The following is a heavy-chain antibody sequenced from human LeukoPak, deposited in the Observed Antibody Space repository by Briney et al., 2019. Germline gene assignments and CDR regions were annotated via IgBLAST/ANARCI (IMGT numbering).Heavy chain of an antibody. D-gene: IGHD5-18*01. CDR2: IYSGGST. V-gene: IGHV3-66*01. Sequence: GGSLRLSCTASGFTDSSNYMSWVRQAPGKGLEWVSLIYSGGSTDYADSVKGRFTISRDKSKNTLYLQMNSLRAEDTAVHYCARESGYSYAPSFDDWGQGTLVTVSS. J-gene: IGHJ4*02. CDR3: ARESGYSYAPSFDD. CDR1: GFTDSSNY.